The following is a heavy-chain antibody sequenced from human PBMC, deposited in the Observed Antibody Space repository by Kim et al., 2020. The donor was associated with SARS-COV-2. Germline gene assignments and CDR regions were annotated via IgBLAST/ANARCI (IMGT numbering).Heavy chain of an antibody. D-gene: IGHD2-2*01. CDR3: ARNLVRGGLLDY. CDR1: VGSISSGGYY. CDR2: LYYRGST. Sequence: SETLSLTCTVSVGSISSGGYYWSWIRQHQVNGLEWIGYLYYRGSTSYNPSLKSRVTISVDTSKNQFSLKLSSVTAADTAVYYCARNLVRGGLLDYWGQGTLVTVSS. J-gene: IGHJ4*02. V-gene: IGHV4-31*03.